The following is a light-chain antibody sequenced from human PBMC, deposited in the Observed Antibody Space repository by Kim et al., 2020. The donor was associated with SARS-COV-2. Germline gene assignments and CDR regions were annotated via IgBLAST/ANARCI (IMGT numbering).Light chain of an antibody. Sequence: GQKGTIACSGSSSNMGNNYVSWYQQLPGTAPKLLIYDNNKRPSGIPDRFSGSKSGTSATLGITGLQTGDEADYYCGTWDSSLSAHVFGTGTKVTVL. J-gene: IGLJ1*01. CDR1: SSNMGNNY. CDR3: GTWDSSLSAHV. CDR2: DNN. V-gene: IGLV1-51*01.